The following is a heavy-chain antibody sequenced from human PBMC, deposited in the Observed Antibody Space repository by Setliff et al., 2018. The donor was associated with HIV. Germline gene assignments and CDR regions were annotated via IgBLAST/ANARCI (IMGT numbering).Heavy chain of an antibody. CDR2: IYYSGTT. CDR1: GGSISSSTYY. J-gene: IGHJ5*02. Sequence: SETLSLTCTVSGGSISSSTYYWGWIRQPPGKGLEWIGSIYYSGTTYYAPSLETRLTISVDTSTNQFSLKLTSVTAADTAMYFCAGDSGYPSNWFDPWGQGILVTVSS. V-gene: IGHV4-39*02. CDR3: AGDSGYPSNWFDP. D-gene: IGHD3-22*01.